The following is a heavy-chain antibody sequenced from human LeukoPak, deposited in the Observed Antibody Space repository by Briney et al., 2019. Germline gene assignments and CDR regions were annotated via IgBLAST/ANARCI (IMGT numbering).Heavy chain of an antibody. D-gene: IGHD6-6*01. CDR1: GFTFSDYY. J-gene: IGHJ5*02. CDR3: ARDPRSVGVAAFLWTERVNWFDP. CDR2: ISSSGSTI. Sequence: GGSLRLSCAASGFTFSDYYMSWIRQAPGKGLEWVSYISSSGSTIYYADSVKGRFTISRDNAKNSLYLQMNSLRAEDTAVYYCARDPRSVGVAAFLWTERVNWFDPWGQGTLVTVSS. V-gene: IGHV3-11*04.